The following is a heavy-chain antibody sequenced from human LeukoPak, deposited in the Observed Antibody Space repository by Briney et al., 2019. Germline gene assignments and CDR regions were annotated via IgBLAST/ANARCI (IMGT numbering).Heavy chain of an antibody. Sequence: SETLSLTCTVSGGSISSYYWSWIRQPAGKRLEWIGRIYTSGSTNYNPSLKSRVTMSVDTSKNQFSLKLSSVTAADTAVYYCARETYYYDSSGYSYAFDIWGQGTMVTVSS. D-gene: IGHD3-22*01. V-gene: IGHV4-4*07. CDR3: ARETYYYDSSGYSYAFDI. J-gene: IGHJ3*02. CDR2: IYTSGST. CDR1: GGSISSYY.